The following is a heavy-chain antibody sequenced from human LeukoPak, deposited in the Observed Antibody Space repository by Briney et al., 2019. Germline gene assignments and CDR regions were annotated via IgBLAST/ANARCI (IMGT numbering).Heavy chain of an antibody. Sequence: GGSLRLSCAASGFTFTNYAMSWVRQAPGKGLEWVSSIHYSGGSTYYADSVKGRFTISRDNSKNTLYLQMNSLRAEDTAVYYCAKDGDFWSGSYFDYWGQGTLVIVSS. CDR3: AKDGDFWSGSYFDY. CDR1: GFTFTNYA. CDR2: IHYSGGST. D-gene: IGHD3-3*01. J-gene: IGHJ4*02. V-gene: IGHV3-23*01.